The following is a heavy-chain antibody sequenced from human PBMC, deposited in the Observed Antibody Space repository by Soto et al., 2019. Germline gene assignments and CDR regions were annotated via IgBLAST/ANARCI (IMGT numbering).Heavy chain of an antibody. J-gene: IGHJ6*02. Sequence: WWSLRLSCSASGFTCSSYAMHWFRQAPGKGLEWVAVISYDGSNKYYADSVKGRFTISRDNSKNTLYLQMNSLRAEDTAVYYCARDRDKPPLYYYYGMDVWGQGTTVTVSS. CDR2: ISYDGSNK. CDR3: ARDRDKPPLYYYYGMDV. CDR1: GFTCSSYA. V-gene: IGHV3-30-3*01.